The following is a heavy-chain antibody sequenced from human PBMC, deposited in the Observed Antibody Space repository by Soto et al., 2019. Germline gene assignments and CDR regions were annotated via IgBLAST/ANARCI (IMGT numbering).Heavy chain of an antibody. CDR2: IYPGDSDT. D-gene: IGHD6-13*01. V-gene: IGHV5-51*01. J-gene: IGHJ6*02. CDR1: GCSFTSYW. Sequence: PGESLKISCKGSGCSFTSYWIGWVRQMTGKGLEWMGIIYPGDSDTRYSPSFQGQVTISADKSISTAYLQWSSLKASDTAIYYCARTAAAGKYYYGVDVWGQGTTVTVSS. CDR3: ARTAAAGKYYYGVDV.